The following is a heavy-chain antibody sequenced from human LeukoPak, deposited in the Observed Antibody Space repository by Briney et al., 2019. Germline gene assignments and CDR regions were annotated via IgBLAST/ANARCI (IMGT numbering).Heavy chain of an antibody. CDR3: ARRYGYNYEY. CDR1: GYSFTSYW. CDR2: IYPGDADT. Sequence: GESLKISCKGSGYSFTSYWIGWGRQWPGKGLGGWGIIYPGDADTRYSPSFQGQVAISADKSISTAYLQWSSLKASDTAMYYCARRYGYNYEYWGQGTLVTVSS. D-gene: IGHD5-24*01. J-gene: IGHJ4*02. V-gene: IGHV5-51*01.